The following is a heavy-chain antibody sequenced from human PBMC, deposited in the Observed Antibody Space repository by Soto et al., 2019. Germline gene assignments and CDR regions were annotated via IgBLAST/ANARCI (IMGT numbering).Heavy chain of an antibody. Sequence: GASVKVSCKASGGTFSSYAISWVRQAPGQGLEWMGGIIPIFGTANYAQKFQGRVTITADESTSTAYMELSSLRSEDTAVYYCAEGFYDSSGYYTIDSFDYWGQGTLVTVSS. V-gene: IGHV1-69*13. CDR2: IIPIFGTA. CDR1: GGTFSSYA. D-gene: IGHD3-22*01. CDR3: AEGFYDSSGYYTIDSFDY. J-gene: IGHJ4*02.